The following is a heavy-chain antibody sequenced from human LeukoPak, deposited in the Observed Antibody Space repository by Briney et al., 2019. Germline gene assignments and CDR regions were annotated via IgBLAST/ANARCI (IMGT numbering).Heavy chain of an antibody. CDR2: INHSGST. D-gene: IGHD4-11*01. CDR1: GGSFSGYY. V-gene: IGHV4-34*01. Sequence: SETLSLTCAVYGGSFSGYYWSWIRQPPGKGLEWIGEINHSGSTNYNPSLKSRVTISVDTSKNQFSLKLSSVTAADTAVYYCAREDYSQYYGMDVWGQGTTVTVSS. CDR3: AREDYSQYYGMDV. J-gene: IGHJ6*02.